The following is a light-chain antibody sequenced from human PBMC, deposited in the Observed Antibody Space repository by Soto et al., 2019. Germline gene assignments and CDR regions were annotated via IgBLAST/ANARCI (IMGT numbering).Light chain of an antibody. CDR3: LQSYSNPLT. V-gene: IGKV1-39*01. J-gene: IGKJ4*01. CDR1: QSISSY. Sequence: DIQMTQSPSSLSASVGDRVTITCRASQSISSYLIWYQHKPGEAPKLLIYGASSLYRGVPSRFSGSGSGTDVTLDLNSLQPEDFATYYCLQSYSNPLTFGGGTKVEIK. CDR2: GAS.